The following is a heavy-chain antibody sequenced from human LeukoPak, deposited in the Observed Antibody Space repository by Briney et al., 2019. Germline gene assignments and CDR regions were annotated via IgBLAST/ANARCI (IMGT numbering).Heavy chain of an antibody. CDR1: GDSISSGDYY. CDR2: IYNSGST. D-gene: IGHD6-19*01. V-gene: IGHV4-61*02. CDR3: AREGQQWLAYYYYYYMDV. Sequence: SETLSLTCTVSGDSISSGDYYWSWVRQPAGKGLEWIGRIYNSGSTNYNPSLKSRVTMSVDTSKNQFSLKLSSVTAADTAVYYCAREGQQWLAYYYYYYMDVWGKGTTVTISS. J-gene: IGHJ6*03.